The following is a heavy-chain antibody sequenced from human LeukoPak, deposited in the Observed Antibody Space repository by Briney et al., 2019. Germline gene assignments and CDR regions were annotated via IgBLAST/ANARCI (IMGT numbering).Heavy chain of an antibody. CDR1: GDSISSDDYY. J-gene: IGHJ6*02. V-gene: IGHV4-30-4*01. Sequence: SETLSLTCTVSGDSISSDDYYWSWIRQPPEKGLEWIGYIYYSGSTYYNASLRSRITISVDTSKNQFSLKLSSVTAADTAVYFCARGTRYCTNTSCYKTAMDVWGQGTTVTVSS. D-gene: IGHD2-2*02. CDR2: IYYSGST. CDR3: ARGTRYCTNTSCYKTAMDV.